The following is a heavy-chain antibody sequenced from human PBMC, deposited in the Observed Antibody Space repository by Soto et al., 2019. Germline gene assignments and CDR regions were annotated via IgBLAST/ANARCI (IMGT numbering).Heavy chain of an antibody. D-gene: IGHD2-2*01. Sequence: ASVKVSCKASGFTFTSSAVQCVRQARGQRLEWIGWIVVGSGNTNYAQKFQERVTITRDMSTSTAYMELSSLRSEDTAVYYCAAEGYCSSTSCPSYYYYGMDVWGQGTTVTVS. CDR3: AAEGYCSSTSCPSYYYYGMDV. V-gene: IGHV1-58*01. J-gene: IGHJ6*02. CDR1: GFTFTSSA. CDR2: IVVGSGNT.